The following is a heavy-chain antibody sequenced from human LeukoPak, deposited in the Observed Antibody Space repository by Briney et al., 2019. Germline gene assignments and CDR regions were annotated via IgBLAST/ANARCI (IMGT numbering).Heavy chain of an antibody. J-gene: IGHJ6*02. D-gene: IGHD3-9*01. CDR3: ARFKASFDYQLLDV. Sequence: ASVKVSCKASGYTFTSYAMHWVRQAPGQRLEWMGWINAGNGNTKYSQKFQGRVTITGDTSASTAYMELSSLRSEDTAVYYCARFKASFDYQLLDVWGQGTTVTVSS. V-gene: IGHV1-3*01. CDR1: GYTFTSYA. CDR2: INAGNGNT.